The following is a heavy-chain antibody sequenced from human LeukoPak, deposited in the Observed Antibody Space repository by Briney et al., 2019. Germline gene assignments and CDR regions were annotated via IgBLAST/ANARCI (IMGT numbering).Heavy chain of an antibody. Sequence: PSETLSLTCTVSGGSISSSSYYWGWIRQPPGKGLEWIGSIYYSGSTYYNPSLKSRVTISVDTSKNQFSLKLSSVTAADTAVYYCARHYLLRVVIMLNWFDPWGQGTLVTVSS. V-gene: IGHV4-39*01. J-gene: IGHJ5*02. CDR3: ARHYLLRVVIMLNWFDP. CDR2: IYYSGST. CDR1: GGSISSSSYY. D-gene: IGHD3-3*01.